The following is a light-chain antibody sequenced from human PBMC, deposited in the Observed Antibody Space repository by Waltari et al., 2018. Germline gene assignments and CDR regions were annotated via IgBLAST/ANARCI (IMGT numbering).Light chain of an antibody. Sequence: DIQMSQSPSTLSASKGDRVTITCRASQSIRDWLSWFQQKPGQAPKLLIYKASSLDSGFPSRFSGSGSDTEFTLTISSLQPDDFATYYCQQYHAYPLTFGGGTKVEI. CDR1: QSIRDW. CDR2: KAS. V-gene: IGKV1-5*03. J-gene: IGKJ4*01. CDR3: QQYHAYPLT.